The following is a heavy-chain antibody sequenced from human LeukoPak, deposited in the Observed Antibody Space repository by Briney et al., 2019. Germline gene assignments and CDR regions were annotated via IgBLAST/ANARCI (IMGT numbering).Heavy chain of an antibody. Sequence: PGGSLRLSCAASGFTFDDHVMHWVRQAPGKGLEWVSLITVDGRTTYYADSVKGRFTISRDNRKNSLYLQMNSLRPEDTVLYYCAKAVWWLLPDYWGQGSLVTVSS. J-gene: IGHJ4*02. CDR3: AKAVWWLLPDY. CDR1: GFTFDDHV. D-gene: IGHD2-15*01. V-gene: IGHV3-43*02. CDR2: ITVDGRTT.